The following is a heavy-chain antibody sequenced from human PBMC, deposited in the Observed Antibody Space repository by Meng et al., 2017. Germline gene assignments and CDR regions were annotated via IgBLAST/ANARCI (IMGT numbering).Heavy chain of an antibody. Sequence: QVQLQESGPGSVKPSQTLSLTCTVSGGSISSGGYYWSWIRQHPGKGLEWIGYIYYSGSTYYNPSLKSLVTISVDTSKNQFSLKLSSVTAADTAVYYCARADRRVGSYGPNWFDPWGQGTLVTVSS. CDR1: GGSISSGGYY. D-gene: IGHD5-18*01. J-gene: IGHJ5*02. V-gene: IGHV4-31*01. CDR3: ARADRRVGSYGPNWFDP. CDR2: IYYSGST.